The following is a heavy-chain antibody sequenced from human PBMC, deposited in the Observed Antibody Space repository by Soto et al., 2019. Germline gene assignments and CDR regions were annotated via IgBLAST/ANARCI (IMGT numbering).Heavy chain of an antibody. D-gene: IGHD5-12*01. CDR3: ASLEWESSGYDDY. J-gene: IGHJ4*02. CDR1: GFTFGSNW. CDR2: IKRDGSEK. Sequence: GGSLRLSCAASGFTFGSNWMSWVRQAPGKGLEWVANIKRDGSEKYYVDSVKGRFTISRDNAKNTLYLQMNSLRADDTAVYYCASLEWESSGYDDYWGQGTQCTVSS. V-gene: IGHV3-7*03.